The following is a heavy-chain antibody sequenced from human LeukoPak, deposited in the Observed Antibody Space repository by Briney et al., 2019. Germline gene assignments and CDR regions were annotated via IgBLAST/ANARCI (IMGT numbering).Heavy chain of an antibody. D-gene: IGHD3-22*01. CDR3: ARDRFPKPDYYDSSGYRNPYWYFDL. V-gene: IGHV3-48*01. Sequence: GGSLRLSCAASGFTFSYYSMNWVRQAPGKGLEWVSYISSSSSNIYYADSVKGRFTISRDNAKNSLYLQMNSLRAEDTAVYYCARDRFPKPDYYDSSGYRNPYWYFDLWGRGTLVTVSS. J-gene: IGHJ2*01. CDR1: GFTFSYYS. CDR2: ISSSSSNI.